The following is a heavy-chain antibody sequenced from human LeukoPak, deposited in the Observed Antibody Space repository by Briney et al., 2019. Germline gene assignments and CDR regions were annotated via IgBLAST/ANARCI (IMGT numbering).Heavy chain of an antibody. CDR3: ARDCNGAGRDSFDC. V-gene: IGHV3-48*02. J-gene: IGHJ5*01. CDR2: ISCTSTNI. D-gene: IGHD3-10*01. Sequence: GGSLRLSCAASRFTFSSYRMNWVRQAPGKGLEWVSYISCTSTNIHYADPVKGRFTVSRDNARNSLYLQMNSLRNEDTAVYYCARDCNGAGRDSFDCWGQGTLVTVSS. CDR1: RFTFSSYR.